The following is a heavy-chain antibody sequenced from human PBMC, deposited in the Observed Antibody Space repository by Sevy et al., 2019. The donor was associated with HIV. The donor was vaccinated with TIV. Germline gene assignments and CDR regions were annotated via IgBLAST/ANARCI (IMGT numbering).Heavy chain of an antibody. CDR3: VREGGVATTGDHDAFDI. V-gene: IGHV1-69*13. Sequence: SVKVSCKASGDTFSTYGLSWVRQAPGQGLEWMGGIIPIFGTPNYAQKFQGRVTITADESASTAYMELSSLRSEDTALYYCVREGGVATTGDHDAFDIWGHRTLVTVSS. J-gene: IGHJ3*02. D-gene: IGHD7-27*01. CDR2: IIPIFGTP. CDR1: GDTFSTYG.